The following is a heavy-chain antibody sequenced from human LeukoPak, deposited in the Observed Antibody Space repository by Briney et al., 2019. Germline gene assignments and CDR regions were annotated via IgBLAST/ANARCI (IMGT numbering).Heavy chain of an antibody. CDR1: GYTLTELS. D-gene: IGHD3-16*01. Sequence: ASVKVSCKVSGYTLTELSMHWVRQAPGKGLEWMGGFDPEDGETIYAQKFQGRVTMTEDTSTDTAYMELGSLRSEDTAVYYCATDPIGENYYYMDVWGKGTTVTVSS. V-gene: IGHV1-24*01. CDR3: ATDPIGENYYYMDV. CDR2: FDPEDGET. J-gene: IGHJ6*03.